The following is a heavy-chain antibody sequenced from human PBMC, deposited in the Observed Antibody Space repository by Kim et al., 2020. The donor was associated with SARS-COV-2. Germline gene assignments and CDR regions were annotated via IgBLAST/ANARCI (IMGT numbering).Heavy chain of an antibody. D-gene: IGHD3-10*01. J-gene: IGHJ6*02. CDR3: ARDHQSITMVRGVIIKAGMDV. Sequence: GGSLRLSCAASGFTFSSYGMHWVRQAPGKGLEWVAVIWYDGSNKYYADSVKGRFTISRDNSKNTLYLQMNSLRAEDTAVYYCARDHQSITMVRGVIIKAGMDVWGQGTTVTGSS. CDR1: GFTFSSYG. CDR2: IWYDGSNK. V-gene: IGHV3-33*01.